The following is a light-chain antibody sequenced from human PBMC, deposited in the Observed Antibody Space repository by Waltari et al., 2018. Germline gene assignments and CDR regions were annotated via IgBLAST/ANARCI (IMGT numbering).Light chain of an antibody. CDR2: AAS. Sequence: EIVLTQSPGTLSLSPGERATLSCRASQSVSRTLAWYQQKPGLAPSLLIYAASTRATGIPDRFSGSGSGTDFRLTISRLEPEDFAVYYCQHYVRLPVTFGQGTKVEIK. V-gene: IGKV3-20*01. CDR1: QSVSRT. CDR3: QHYVRLPVT. J-gene: IGKJ1*01.